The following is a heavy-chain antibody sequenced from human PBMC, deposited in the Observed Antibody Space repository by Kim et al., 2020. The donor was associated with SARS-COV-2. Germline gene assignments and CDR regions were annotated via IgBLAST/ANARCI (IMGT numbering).Heavy chain of an antibody. CDR3: ARDLIYVVGVPYYYGMDV. J-gene: IGHJ6*02. D-gene: IGHD1-26*01. V-gene: IGHV3-11*06. Sequence: KGRFTISRDNAKNSLYLQMNSLRAEDTAVYYCARDLIYVVGVPYYYGMDVWGQGTTVTVSS.